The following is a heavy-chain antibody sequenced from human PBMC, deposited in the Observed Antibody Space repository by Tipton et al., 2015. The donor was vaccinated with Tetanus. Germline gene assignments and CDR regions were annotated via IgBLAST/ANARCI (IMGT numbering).Heavy chain of an antibody. CDR1: DYKFTDLS. V-gene: IGHV1-24*01. CDR3: VTEGPRSGFFPPFAF. J-gene: IGHJ4*02. Sequence: QLVQSGPEVKKPGASVKVSCKIFDYKFTDLSIFWVRQAPGKGLEWVGGYDRKNDDMMYAQNFTGRVTLTEDTSSSIAYMELSGLRSDDPAKYFCVTEGPRSGFFPPFAFWGQGTWVTVAS. D-gene: IGHD3-3*01. CDR2: YDRKNDDM.